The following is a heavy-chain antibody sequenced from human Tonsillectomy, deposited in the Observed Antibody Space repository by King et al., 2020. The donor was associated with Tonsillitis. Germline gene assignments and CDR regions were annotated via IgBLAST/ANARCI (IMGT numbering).Heavy chain of an antibody. D-gene: IGHD1-14*01. V-gene: IGHV3-23*04. CDR1: GFTFSYYA. CDR2: ISGRGGST. J-gene: IGHJ2*01. Sequence: VQLVESGRRLVQPGGSLRLSCAASGFTFSYYAMSWLRHSPGKGLEWGSGISGRGGSTYYVDSGQVRFTIYRDNYKNTLYLKKQSVRAEDAAVYFCARGGDTNRFWYFDLWGRGTLVTVSS. CDR3: ARGGDTNRFWYFDL.